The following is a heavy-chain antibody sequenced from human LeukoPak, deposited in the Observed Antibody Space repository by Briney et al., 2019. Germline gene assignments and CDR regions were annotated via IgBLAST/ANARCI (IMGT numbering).Heavy chain of an antibody. CDR1: GGSVSSGSYY. J-gene: IGHJ4*02. V-gene: IGHV4-61*01. D-gene: IGHD5-12*01. CDR2: IYYSGST. Sequence: SETLSLTCTVSGGSVSSGSYYWSWIRQPPGKGLEWIGYIYYSGSTNYNPSLKSRVTISVDTSKNQFSLKLSSVTAADTAVYYCATDHGYSGYDFFDYWGQGTLVTVSS. CDR3: ATDHGYSGYDFFDY.